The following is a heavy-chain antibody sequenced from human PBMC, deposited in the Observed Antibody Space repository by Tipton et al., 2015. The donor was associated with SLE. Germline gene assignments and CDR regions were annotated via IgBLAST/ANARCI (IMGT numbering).Heavy chain of an antibody. Sequence: LRLSCAVYGGSFSGYYWSWIRQPPGKGLEWIGYIYYSGSTNYNPSLKSRVTISVDTSKNQFSLKLSSVTAADTAVYYCAREQHYDILTGYTSGGAFDILGQGTMVTVSS. CDR3: AREQHYDILTGYTSGGAFDI. D-gene: IGHD3-9*01. CDR2: IYYSGST. CDR1: GGSFSGYY. J-gene: IGHJ3*02. V-gene: IGHV4-59*01.